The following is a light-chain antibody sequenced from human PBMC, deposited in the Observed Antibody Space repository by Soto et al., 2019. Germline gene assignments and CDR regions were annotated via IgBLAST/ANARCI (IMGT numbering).Light chain of an antibody. V-gene: IGKV1-39*01. J-gene: IGKJ3*01. CDR1: QSISRY. Sequence: DIQMTQSPSSLSASVGDRIIITCRASQSISRYLNWYQQRPGQAPNLLIYASSSLQSVVPSRFNGRGTGTDFHLTIGSLKPEDFATYHCHQSYSTPLPFVPGTKVDIK. CDR2: ASS. CDR3: HQSYSTPLP.